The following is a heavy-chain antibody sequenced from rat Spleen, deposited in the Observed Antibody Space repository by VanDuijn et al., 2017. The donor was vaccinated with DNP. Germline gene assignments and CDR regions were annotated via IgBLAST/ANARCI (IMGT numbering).Heavy chain of an antibody. Sequence: DVQLQESGPGLVKPSQSLSLTCSVTGYFITNNYWAWIRKFPGNKMEWMGYISYIGSTGYNPSLKSRISITRDTSKNQFFLQLNSVTTEDIATYYCARGLNYGGFSYSWYFDFWGPGTLVTVSS. V-gene: IGHV3-1*01. D-gene: IGHD1-11*01. CDR2: ISYIGST. CDR1: GYFITNNY. J-gene: IGHJ1*01. CDR3: ARGLNYGGFSYSWYFDF.